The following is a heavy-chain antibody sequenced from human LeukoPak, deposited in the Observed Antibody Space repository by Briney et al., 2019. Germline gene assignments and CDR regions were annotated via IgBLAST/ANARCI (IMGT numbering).Heavy chain of an antibody. CDR1: GFTFSSYW. Sequence: GGSLRLSCAASGFTFSSYWVSWVRQTPGKGLEWVAATSSSDAGTYHADSVRGRFTISRDNSKNTLYLQMNSLRAEDAAVYFCAKAPVTSCRGAYCYPFDSWGQGTLVTVSS. D-gene: IGHD2-21*01. CDR2: TSSSDAGT. J-gene: IGHJ4*02. CDR3: AKAPVTSCRGAYCYPFDS. V-gene: IGHV3-23*01.